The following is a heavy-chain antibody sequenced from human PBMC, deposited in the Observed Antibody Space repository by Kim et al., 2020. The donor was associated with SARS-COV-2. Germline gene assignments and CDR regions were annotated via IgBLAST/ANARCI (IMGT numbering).Heavy chain of an antibody. D-gene: IGHD6-13*01. Sequence: SYSTSLKSRLTISKDTSKSQVVLTMTNMDPVDTATYYCARIGAYSKTIDYWGQGTLVTVSS. CDR3: ARIGAYSKTIDY. J-gene: IGHJ4*02. V-gene: IGHV2-26*01.